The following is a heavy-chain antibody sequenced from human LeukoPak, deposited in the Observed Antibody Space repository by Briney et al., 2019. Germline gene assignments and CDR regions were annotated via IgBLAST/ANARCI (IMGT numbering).Heavy chain of an antibody. CDR2: VDPEDCET. J-gene: IGHJ4*02. CDR3: ATVAAHGYSYGT. V-gene: IGHV1-69-2*01. Sequence: ASVKVSCKVSGYTFTDYYMHWVQQAPGKGLEWMGLVDPEDCETIYAEKFQGRVTITADTSTDTAYMELSSLRSEDSAVYYCATVAAHGYSYGTWGQGTLVTVPS. D-gene: IGHD5-18*01. CDR1: GYTFTDYY.